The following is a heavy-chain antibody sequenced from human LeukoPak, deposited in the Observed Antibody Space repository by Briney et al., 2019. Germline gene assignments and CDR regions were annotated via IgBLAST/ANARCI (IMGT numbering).Heavy chain of an antibody. CDR1: GYTFTSYG. V-gene: IGHV1-18*01. D-gene: IGHD6-19*01. CDR2: ISAYNGNT. CDR3: ARDSNGWSVDY. Sequence: ASVKVSCKASGYTFTSYGISWVRQAPGQGLEWMGWISAYNGNTNYAQKLQGRVTMTTDTSTSTAYMELSSLTSEDTAVYSCARDSNGWSVDYWGQGTLVTVSS. J-gene: IGHJ4*02.